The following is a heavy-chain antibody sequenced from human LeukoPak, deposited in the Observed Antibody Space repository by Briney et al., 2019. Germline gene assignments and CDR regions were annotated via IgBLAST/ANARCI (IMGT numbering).Heavy chain of an antibody. D-gene: IGHD3-22*01. CDR1: GGSISSGGYY. J-gene: IGHJ3*02. Sequence: SEILSLTCTVSGGSISSGGYYRSWIRQHPGKGLEWIGYIYYSGSTYYNPSLKSRVTISVDTSKNQFSLKLSSVTAADTAVYYCARDRPNYYDSSGSAFDIWGQGTMVTVSS. V-gene: IGHV4-31*03. CDR3: ARDRPNYYDSSGSAFDI. CDR2: IYYSGST.